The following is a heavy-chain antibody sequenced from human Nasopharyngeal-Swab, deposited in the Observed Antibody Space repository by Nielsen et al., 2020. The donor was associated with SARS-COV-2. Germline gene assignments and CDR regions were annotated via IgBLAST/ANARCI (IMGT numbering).Heavy chain of an antibody. CDR3: ARGPYYDFWSGYSSYYYMDV. Sequence: SVKVSCKASGGTFSSYAISWVRQAPGQGLEWMGGIIPIFGTANYAQKFQGRVTITADESTSTAYTELSRLRSDDTAVYYCARGPYYDFWSGYSSYYYMDVWGKGTTVTVSS. D-gene: IGHD3-3*01. CDR1: GGTFSSYA. J-gene: IGHJ6*03. CDR2: IIPIFGTA. V-gene: IGHV1-69*13.